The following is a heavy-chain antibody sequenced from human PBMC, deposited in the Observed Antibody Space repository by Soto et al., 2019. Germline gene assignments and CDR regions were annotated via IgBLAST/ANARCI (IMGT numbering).Heavy chain of an antibody. D-gene: IGHD4-17*01. J-gene: IGHJ4*02. Sequence: QVQLQESGPGLVKPSETLSLTCTVSGGSISSYYWSWIRQPPGKGLEWIGYIYYSVSTNYNPSLKSRVTISVDTSKNQFSRKLSSVTAADTAVYYCATTYGGNSDFDYWGQGTLVTVSS. CDR1: GGSISSYY. CDR2: IYYSVST. V-gene: IGHV4-59*01. CDR3: ATTYGGNSDFDY.